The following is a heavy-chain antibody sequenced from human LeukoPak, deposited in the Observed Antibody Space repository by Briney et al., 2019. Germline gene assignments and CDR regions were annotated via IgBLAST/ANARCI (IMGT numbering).Heavy chain of an antibody. CDR2: ISYIGST. CDR3: ARDLVTVTKGFDI. V-gene: IGHV4-59*11. CDR1: GGSFSSHH. D-gene: IGHD4-17*01. J-gene: IGHJ3*02. Sequence: PSETLSLTCVVSGGSFSSHHWTWIRQSPGKGLEWIGYISYIGSTNYNPSLKSRVTISIDTSKNQFSLKLRSVTAADTAVYYCARDLVTVTKGFDIWGQGTMVSVSS.